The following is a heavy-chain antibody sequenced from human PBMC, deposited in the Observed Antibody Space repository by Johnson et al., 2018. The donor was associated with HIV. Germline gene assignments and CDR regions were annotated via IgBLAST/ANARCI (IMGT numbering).Heavy chain of an antibody. Sequence: VTLVESGGGVVQPGRSLTLSCAASGFTFSNYAMHWVRQATGKGLEWVSAIGTAGDTYYPGSVKGRFTISRENAKNSLYLQMNSLRAGDTAVYYCAREGALLLWFGASPFDIWGQGTRVIVSS. V-gene: IGHV3-13*01. CDR3: AREGALLLWFGASPFDI. D-gene: IGHD3-10*01. CDR2: IGTAGDT. CDR1: GFTFSNYA. J-gene: IGHJ3*02.